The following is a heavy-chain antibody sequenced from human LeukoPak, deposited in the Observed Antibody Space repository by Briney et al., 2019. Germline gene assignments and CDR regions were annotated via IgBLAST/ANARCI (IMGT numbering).Heavy chain of an antibody. CDR1: GFTFSSYA. Sequence: GGSLRLSCAASGFTFSSYAMSWVRQAPGNGLEWVSAISGSGGSTYYADSVKGRFTISRDNSKNTLYLQMNSLRAEDTAVYYCAKGGYRSGWTYFDYWGQGTLVTVSS. D-gene: IGHD6-19*01. J-gene: IGHJ4*02. CDR3: AKGGYRSGWTYFDY. CDR2: ISGSGGST. V-gene: IGHV3-23*01.